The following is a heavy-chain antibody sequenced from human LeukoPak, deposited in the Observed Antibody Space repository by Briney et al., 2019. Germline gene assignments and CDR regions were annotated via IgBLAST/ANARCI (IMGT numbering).Heavy chain of an antibody. J-gene: IGHJ4*02. CDR1: GYTFTSYH. D-gene: IGHD2-21*01. V-gene: IGHV1-46*01. Sequence: ASVKVSCKASGYTFTSYHMHWVRQAPGQGLEWMGIINPSGGSTRYAQKFQGRITMTRDTSTSTVYMELSSLRSEDTAVYYCARGGMAIQDLNYFDYWGQGTLVTVSS. CDR3: ARGGMAIQDLNYFDY. CDR2: INPSGGST.